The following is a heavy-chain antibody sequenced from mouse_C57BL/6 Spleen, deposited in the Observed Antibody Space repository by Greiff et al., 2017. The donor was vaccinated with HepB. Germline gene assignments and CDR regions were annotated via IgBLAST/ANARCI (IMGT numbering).Heavy chain of an antibody. CDR2: IDPENGET. CDR1: GFNIKDDY. V-gene: IGHV14-4*01. CDR3: RGYDGYFDG. J-gene: IGHJ2*01. D-gene: IGHD2-1*01. Sequence: EVQLLESGAEFVRPGASVKLSCTASGFNIKDDYMHWVKQSPEQGLEWIGRIDPENGETEYASKFQGKFTISADTTYNKAYLQLSSLTSEDTAVYYCRGYDGYFDGWGQGTTLTVSS.